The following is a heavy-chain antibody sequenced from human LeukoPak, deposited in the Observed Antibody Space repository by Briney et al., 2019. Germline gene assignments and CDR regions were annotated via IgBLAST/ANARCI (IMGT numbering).Heavy chain of an antibody. CDR1: GGSISSYY. CDR2: IYYSGST. Sequence: PSETLSLTCTVSGGSISSYYWNWIRQPPGKGLEWIGYIYYSGSTNYNTSLKSRLTISVDTSKNQFSLKLTSVTAADTAVYYCAISKKGGGSGYWGQGTLVTVSS. D-gene: IGHD2-15*01. CDR3: AISKKGGGSGY. J-gene: IGHJ4*02. V-gene: IGHV4-59*08.